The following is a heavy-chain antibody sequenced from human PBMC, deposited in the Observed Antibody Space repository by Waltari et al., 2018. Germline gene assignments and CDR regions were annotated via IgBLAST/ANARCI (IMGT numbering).Heavy chain of an antibody. D-gene: IGHD2-15*01. CDR3: ARARRCSGGSCSYYYYYYMDV. J-gene: IGHJ6*03. V-gene: IGHV1-69*10. CDR2: IIPILGIA. Sequence: ISWVRQAPGQGLEWMGGIIPILGIANYAQKFQGRVTITADKSTSTAYMELSSLRSEDTAVYYCARARRCSGGSCSYYYYYYMDVWGKGTTVTVSS.